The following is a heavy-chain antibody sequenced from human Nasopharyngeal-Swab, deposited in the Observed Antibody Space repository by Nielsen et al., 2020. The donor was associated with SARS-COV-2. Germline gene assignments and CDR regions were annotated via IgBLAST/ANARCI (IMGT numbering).Heavy chain of an antibody. CDR3: AKNPQRYYYDSSGYYFDY. J-gene: IGHJ4*02. Sequence: LKISCAASAFTFSSYAMSWVRQAPGKGLEWVSATRGSGGSTYYAESVKGRFTISRDNSKNTLYRQMNSLRAEDTAVYYCAKNPQRYYYDSSGYYFDYWGQGTLVTVSS. CDR1: AFTFSSYA. CDR2: TRGSGGST. D-gene: IGHD3-22*01. V-gene: IGHV3-23*01.